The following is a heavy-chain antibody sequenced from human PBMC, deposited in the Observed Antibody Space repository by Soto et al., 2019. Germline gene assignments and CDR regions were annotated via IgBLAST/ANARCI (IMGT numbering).Heavy chain of an antibody. Sequence: QVQLQESGPGLVKPSQTLSLTCTVSGGSISSGDYYWSWIRQPPGKGLEWIGYIYYSGSTCYNPSLKSRVTISVDTSKNQFCLKLSSVTAAVTAVYYCASTSPMTTVPTLGYWGQGTLVTVSS. CDR1: GGSISSGDYY. V-gene: IGHV4-30-4*01. J-gene: IGHJ4*02. CDR2: IYYSGST. CDR3: ASTSPMTTVPTLGY. D-gene: IGHD4-4*01.